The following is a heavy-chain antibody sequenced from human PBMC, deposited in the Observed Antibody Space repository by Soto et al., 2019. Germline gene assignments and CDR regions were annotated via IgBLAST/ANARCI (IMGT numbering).Heavy chain of an antibody. V-gene: IGHV4-59*08. D-gene: IGHD1-26*01. Sequence: SETLSLTCTVSGGSISGYYWSWIRQPPGKGLEWIGYIYYSGSTNYNPSLKSRVTMSVDTSKNQFSLNLSSVTAEDTAVYYCARVGSGGARLDYWGQGTLVTVSS. CDR3: ARVGSGGARLDY. CDR1: GGSISGYY. CDR2: IYYSGST. J-gene: IGHJ4*02.